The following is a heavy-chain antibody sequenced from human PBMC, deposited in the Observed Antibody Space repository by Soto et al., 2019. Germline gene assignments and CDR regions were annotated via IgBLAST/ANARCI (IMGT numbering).Heavy chain of an antibody. CDR3: ARGIEGWYQGRSDYGMDV. CDR2: IYYSGSN. V-gene: IGHV4-61*01. CDR1: GGSVSSGSYY. J-gene: IGHJ6*02. Sequence: QVQLQESGPGLVKPSETLSLTCTVSGGSVSSGSYYWSWIRQPPGKGLEWIGYIYYSGSNNYNTSLKSRVTISVDTSKHQFSLKLSSVTAADTAVYYCARGIEGWYQGRSDYGMDVWGQGTTVTVSS. D-gene: IGHD6-19*01.